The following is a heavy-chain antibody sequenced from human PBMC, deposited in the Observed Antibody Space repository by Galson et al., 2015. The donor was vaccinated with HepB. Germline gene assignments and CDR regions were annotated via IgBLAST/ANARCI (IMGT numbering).Heavy chain of an antibody. V-gene: IGHV2-70*04. J-gene: IGHJ4*02. Sequence: PALVKPTQTLTLTCTFSGFSLSTRGMGVIWIRQPPGKALEWLARIDWDDDKFYSTSLKTRLTIAKDTSKSQVVLTMTNMDPVDTATYHCARITTSGAARYFDYWGQGTLVTVSS. D-gene: IGHD6-19*01. CDR1: GFSLSTRGMG. CDR3: ARITTSGAARYFDY. CDR2: IDWDDDK.